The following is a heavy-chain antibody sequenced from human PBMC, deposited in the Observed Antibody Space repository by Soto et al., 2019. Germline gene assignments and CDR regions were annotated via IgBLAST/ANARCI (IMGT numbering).Heavy chain of an antibody. CDR1: GFTFSSYS. Sequence: PGGSLRLSCAASGFTFSSYSMNWVRQAPGKGLEWVSYISSSSTIYYADSVKGRFTISRDNAKNSLYLQMNSLRAEDTAVFYCARDCGGDCYSEYFQHWGQGTLVTVSS. CDR3: ARDCGGDCYSEYFQH. J-gene: IGHJ1*01. D-gene: IGHD2-21*01. V-gene: IGHV3-48*01. CDR2: ISSSSTI.